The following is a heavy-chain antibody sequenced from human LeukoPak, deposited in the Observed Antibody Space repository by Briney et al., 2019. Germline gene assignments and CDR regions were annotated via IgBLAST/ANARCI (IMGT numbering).Heavy chain of an antibody. CDR3: ARDSGSGWFYY. D-gene: IGHD6-19*01. Sequence: SETLSLTCTVSGGSISSYYWSWIRQPPGKGPEWIGYIYYSGSTNYNPSLKSRVTISVDTSKNQFSLKLSSVTAADTAVYYCARDSGSGWFYYRGQGTLVTVSS. CDR1: GGSISSYY. CDR2: IYYSGST. V-gene: IGHV4-59*01. J-gene: IGHJ4*02.